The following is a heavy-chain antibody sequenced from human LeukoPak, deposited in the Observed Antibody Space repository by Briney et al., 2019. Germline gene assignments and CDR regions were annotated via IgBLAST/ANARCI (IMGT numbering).Heavy chain of an antibody. D-gene: IGHD2-15*01. CDR2: INPNSGGT. CDR1: GYTFTGYY. J-gene: IGHJ4*02. Sequence: ASVKVSCKASGYTFTGYYMHWVRQAPGQGLEWMGWINPNSGGTNYAQKFQGRVTMTRDTSISTAYMELSKLRSDDTAVYYCAREHCSGGSCYSRLDYWGQGTLVTVSS. V-gene: IGHV1-2*02. CDR3: AREHCSGGSCYSRLDY.